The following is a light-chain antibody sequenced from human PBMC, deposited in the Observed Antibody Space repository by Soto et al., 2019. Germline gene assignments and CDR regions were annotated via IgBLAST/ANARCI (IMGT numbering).Light chain of an antibody. CDR2: EVS. J-gene: IGLJ2*01. Sequence: QSALTQPASVSGSPGQSITISCTGTSSDVGGYNYVSWYQQHPGKAPKLMIYEVSNRPSGVSNRFSGSKSGNTASLTISGLQAEDEADYYCISYTSSSTPWVFGGGTQLTVL. CDR3: ISYTSSSTPWV. V-gene: IGLV2-14*01. CDR1: SSDVGGYNY.